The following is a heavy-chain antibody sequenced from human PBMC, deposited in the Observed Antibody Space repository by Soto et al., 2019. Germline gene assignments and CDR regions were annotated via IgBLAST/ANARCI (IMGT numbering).Heavy chain of an antibody. CDR3: ARDRNGVAAAEVGYYGMDV. CDR1: GGTFSSYA. J-gene: IGHJ6*02. Sequence: SVKVSCKASGGTFSSYAISWVRQAPGQGLEWMGGIIPIFGTANYAQKFQGRVTITADNSKNTLYLQMNSLRAEDTAVYYCARDRNGVAAAEVGYYGMDVWGQGTTVTVSS. D-gene: IGHD6-13*01. V-gene: IGHV1-69*06. CDR2: IIPIFGTA.